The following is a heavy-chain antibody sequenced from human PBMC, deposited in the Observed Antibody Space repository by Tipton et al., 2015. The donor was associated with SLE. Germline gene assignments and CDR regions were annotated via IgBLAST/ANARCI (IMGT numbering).Heavy chain of an antibody. CDR3: ARAPLHGDYDY. D-gene: IGHD4-17*01. Sequence: LRLSCTVSGGSISSGDYYWSWIRQPPGKGLEWIGYIYYSGSTYYNPSLKSRVTISVDTSKNQFSLKLSSVTAADTAVYYCARAPLHGDYDYWGQGTLVTASS. CDR2: IYYSGST. J-gene: IGHJ4*02. V-gene: IGHV4-30-4*01. CDR1: GGSISSGDYY.